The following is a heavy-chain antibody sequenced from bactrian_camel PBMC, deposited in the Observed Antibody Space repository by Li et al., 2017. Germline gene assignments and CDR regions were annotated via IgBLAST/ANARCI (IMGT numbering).Heavy chain of an antibody. Sequence: LVESGGGLAEVGGSLRLSFAGSGIILSSAFCVGWFRQAPGKEREPVTTIATSGGSTYYLPSVKGRFTVSRDISKNTLFLQMNSLKPEDTAKYYCAASRLGSTINWRQERRYGYWGGGPRSPSP. D-gene: IGHD4*01. CDR2: IATSGGST. J-gene: IGHJ4*01. CDR1: GIILSSAFC. CDR3: AASRLGSTINWRQERRYGY. V-gene: IGHV3S1*01.